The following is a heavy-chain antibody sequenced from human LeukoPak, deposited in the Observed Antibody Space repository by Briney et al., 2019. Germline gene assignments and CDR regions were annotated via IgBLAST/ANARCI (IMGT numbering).Heavy chain of an antibody. CDR2: ISAYNGNT. CDR3: ARDPRRYCSGGSCPNYRNWFDP. V-gene: IGHV1-18*01. Sequence: ASVKVSCKASGYTFTSYGISWVRQAPGQGLEWMGWISAYNGNTNYAQKLQGRVTTTTDTSTSTAYMELRSLRSDDTAVYYCARDPRRYCSGGSCPNYRNWFDPWGQGTLVTVSS. J-gene: IGHJ5*02. D-gene: IGHD2-15*01. CDR1: GYTFTSYG.